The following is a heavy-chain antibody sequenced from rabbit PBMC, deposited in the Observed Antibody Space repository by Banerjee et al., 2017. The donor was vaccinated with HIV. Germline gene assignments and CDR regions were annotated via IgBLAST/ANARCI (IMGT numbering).Heavy chain of an antibody. CDR3: AKWGGGYAGFTL. V-gene: IGHV1S45*01. Sequence: QEQLKETGGGLVQPGGSLTLSCKASGFDFSSHYMNWVRQAPGKGLEWIGIIYAGKADIDYASWVNGRFTISKASSTTVTLQMTSLTAADTATYFCAKWGGGYAGFTLWGPGTLVTVS. CDR2: IYAGKADI. D-gene: IGHD4-2*01. J-gene: IGHJ4*01. CDR1: GFDFSSHYM.